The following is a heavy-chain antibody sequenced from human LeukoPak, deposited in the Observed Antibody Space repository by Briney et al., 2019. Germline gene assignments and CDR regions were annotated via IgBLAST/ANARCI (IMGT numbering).Heavy chain of an antibody. Sequence: TGGSLRLFCELSGIPFIDAWMSWVRQAPGKGLEWVGRIKGTTADGTTAYAAPVKGRFLITRDDSQRMVYLQMDSLKIEDTAVYFCTWVDCSGGSCYFASWGQGTQVTVSS. D-gene: IGHD2-15*01. J-gene: IGHJ4*02. CDR3: TWVDCSGGSCYFAS. V-gene: IGHV3-15*01. CDR1: GIPFIDAW. CDR2: IKGTTADGTT.